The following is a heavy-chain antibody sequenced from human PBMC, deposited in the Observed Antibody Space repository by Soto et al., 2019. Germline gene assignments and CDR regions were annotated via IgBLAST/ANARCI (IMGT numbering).Heavy chain of an antibody. CDR3: RRWLAPRYYGMDV. CDR2: ISSSSSYI. D-gene: IGHD6-19*01. Sequence: EVQLVESGGGLIKPGGSLRLSCAASGFTFSSYSMNWVRQAPGKGLEWVSSISSSSSYIYYADSVKGRFTISRDNAKNSLYLQMNSLRAEDTAVYYCRRWLAPRYYGMDVWGQGTTVTVSS. V-gene: IGHV3-21*01. CDR1: GFTFSSYS. J-gene: IGHJ6*02.